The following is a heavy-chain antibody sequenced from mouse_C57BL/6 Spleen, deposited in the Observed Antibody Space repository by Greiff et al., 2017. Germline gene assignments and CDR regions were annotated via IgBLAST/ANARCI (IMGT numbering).Heavy chain of an antibody. CDR3: AREAGYYLYYFDY. J-gene: IGHJ2*01. Sequence: EVKLQESGPGLVKPSQSLSLTCSVTGYSITSGYYWNWIRQFPGNKLEWMGYISYDGSNNYNPSLKNRISITRDTSKNQFFLKLNSVTTEDTATYYCAREAGYYLYYFDYWGQGTTLTVSS. D-gene: IGHD2-3*01. V-gene: IGHV3-6*01. CDR2: ISYDGSN. CDR1: GYSITSGYY.